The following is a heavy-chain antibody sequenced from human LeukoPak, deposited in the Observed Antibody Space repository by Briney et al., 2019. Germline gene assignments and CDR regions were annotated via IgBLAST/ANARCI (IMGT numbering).Heavy chain of an antibody. CDR1: GYTFTSYA. CDR3: ARALSRGLMVSFDY. CDR2: INAGDGNT. J-gene: IGHJ4*02. V-gene: IGHV1-3*01. D-gene: IGHD3-16*01. Sequence: ASVTVSCKASGYTFTSYAMHWVRQAPGQRLEWMGWINAGDGNTKYSQKFQGRVTITRDTSASTAYMELSSLRSEDTAAYYCARALSRGLMVSFDYWGQGTLVTVSS.